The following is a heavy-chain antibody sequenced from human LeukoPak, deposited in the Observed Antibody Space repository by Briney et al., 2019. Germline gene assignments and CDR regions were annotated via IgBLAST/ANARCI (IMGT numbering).Heavy chain of an antibody. Sequence: ASVKVSCKASAYTFTGYYTHWVRQAPGQGLEWMGWINPNSGGTNYAQKFQGRVTMTRDTSISTAYMELSRLRSDDTAVYYCARDYYGSGSSFFDYWGQGTLVTVSS. CDR3: ARDYYGSGSSFFDY. J-gene: IGHJ4*02. D-gene: IGHD3-10*01. V-gene: IGHV1-2*02. CDR2: INPNSGGT. CDR1: AYTFTGYY.